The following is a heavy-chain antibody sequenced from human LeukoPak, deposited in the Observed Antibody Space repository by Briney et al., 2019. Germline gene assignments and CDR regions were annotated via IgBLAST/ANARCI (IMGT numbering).Heavy chain of an antibody. D-gene: IGHD2-2*01. CDR3: ARGDQLLGRNFDY. Sequence: SETLSLTCTVSGGSISSGSYYWSWTRQPAGKGLEWIGRIYTSGSTNYNPSLKSRVTISVDTSKNQFSLKLSSVTAADTAVYYCARGDQLLGRNFDYWGQGTLVTVSS. V-gene: IGHV4-61*02. CDR1: GGSISSGSYY. CDR2: IYTSGST. J-gene: IGHJ4*02.